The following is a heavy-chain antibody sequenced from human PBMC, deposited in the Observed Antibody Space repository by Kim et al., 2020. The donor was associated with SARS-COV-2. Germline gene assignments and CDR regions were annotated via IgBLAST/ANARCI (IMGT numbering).Heavy chain of an antibody. CDR3: ARGIRSYWYFDL. D-gene: IGHD2-15*01. CDR1: GYTFTDYY. Sequence: ASVKVSCKTSGYTFTDYYMHWVRQAPGEGLQWMGRINPSSGDTIYAQKFQGRVTMTRDTSFSTAYMDLSRLRSDDTAVYYCARGIRSYWYFDLWGRGTLVTVSS. V-gene: IGHV1-2*06. J-gene: IGHJ2*01. CDR2: INPSSGDT.